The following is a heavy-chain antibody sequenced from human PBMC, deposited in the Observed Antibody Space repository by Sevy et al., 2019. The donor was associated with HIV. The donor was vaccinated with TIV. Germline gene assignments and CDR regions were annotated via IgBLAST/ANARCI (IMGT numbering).Heavy chain of an antibody. CDR3: ARDRYNWNNFDY. V-gene: IGHV1-18*01. D-gene: IGHD1-1*01. CDR2: ISAYNGNT. Sequence: ASVKVSCKASGYTFTSYGISWVRQAPGQGLEWMGWISAYNGNTNYAQKLQGRVTMTTDRSTSTAYMELRSLRSDDTAVYYCARDRYNWNNFDYWGQGTLVTVSS. CDR1: GYTFTSYG. J-gene: IGHJ4*02.